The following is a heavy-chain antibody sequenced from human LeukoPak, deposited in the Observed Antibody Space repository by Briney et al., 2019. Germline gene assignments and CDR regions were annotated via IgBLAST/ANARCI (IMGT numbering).Heavy chain of an antibody. CDR3: ARLLVRGVITH. Sequence: SETLSLTCAVSGYSISSGYYWGWIRQPPGKGLEWIGSIYHSGSTYYNPSLKSRVTISVDTSKNQFSLKLISVTAAETAVYYCARLLVRGVITHWGQGTLVTVSS. V-gene: IGHV4-38-2*01. J-gene: IGHJ4*02. D-gene: IGHD3-10*01. CDR1: GYSISSGYY. CDR2: IYHSGST.